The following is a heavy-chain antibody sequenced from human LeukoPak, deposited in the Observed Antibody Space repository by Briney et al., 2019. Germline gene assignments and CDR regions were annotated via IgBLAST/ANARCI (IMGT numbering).Heavy chain of an antibody. J-gene: IGHJ5*02. CDR1: GYTFTGYY. D-gene: IGHD5-18*01. CDR3: ARESTLVDTAMDL. CDR2: INPNSGGT. V-gene: IGHV1-2*02. Sequence: VASVKVSCKASGYTFTGYYMHWVRQAPGQGLEWMGWINPNSGGTNYAQKFQGRVTMTRDTSISTAYMELSRLRSDDTAVYYCARESTLVDTAMDLWGQGTLVTVSS.